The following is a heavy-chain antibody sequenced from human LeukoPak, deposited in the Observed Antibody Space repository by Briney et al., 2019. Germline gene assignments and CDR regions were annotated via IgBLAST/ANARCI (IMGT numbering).Heavy chain of an antibody. CDR3: AKGAGWQQLVGWFDP. D-gene: IGHD6-13*01. CDR2: ISYDESEK. J-gene: IGHJ5*02. V-gene: IGHV3-30*18. CDR1: GFSFSGYG. Sequence: GGSLRLSCAASGFSFSGYGMHWVRHALGKGLECVAVISYDESEKYYADSVKGRFTISRDNSKSTLYLQMNSLRVDDTAVYYCAKGAGWQQLVGWFDPWGQGTLVTVSS.